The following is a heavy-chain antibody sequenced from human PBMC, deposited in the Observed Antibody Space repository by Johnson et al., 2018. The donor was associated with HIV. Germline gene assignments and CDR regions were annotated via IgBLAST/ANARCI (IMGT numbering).Heavy chain of an antibody. CDR2: IDWTGAST. CDR3: ARDDLRDTGAFDI. D-gene: IGHD2-8*02. CDR1: GFIFDDYG. J-gene: IGHJ3*02. V-gene: IGHV3-20*04. Sequence: MQLVESGGGVERPGGSLRLSCVGSGFIFDDYGMSWVRQVPGKGLEWVSGIDWTGASTGYAGSVKGRFTISRDNSNNTLYLQMNSLRAEDTAVYYCARDDLRDTGAFDIWGQGTMVTVSS.